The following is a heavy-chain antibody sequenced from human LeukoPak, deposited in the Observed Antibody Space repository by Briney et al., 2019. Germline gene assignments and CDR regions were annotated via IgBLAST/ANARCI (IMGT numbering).Heavy chain of an antibody. D-gene: IGHD3-10*01. V-gene: IGHV3-21*01. J-gene: IGHJ4*02. CDR3: ARPGGPMVRGAHYFDY. CDR2: ISSSSSYI. CDR1: GFTFSSYS. Sequence: GGSLRFSCAASGFTFSSYSMNWVRQAPGKGLEWVSSISSSSSYIYYADSVKGRFTISRDNAKNSLYLQMNSLRAEDTAVYYCARPGGPMVRGAHYFDYWGQGTLVTVSS.